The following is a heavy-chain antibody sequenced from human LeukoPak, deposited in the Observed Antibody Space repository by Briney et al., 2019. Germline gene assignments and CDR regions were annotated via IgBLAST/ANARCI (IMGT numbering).Heavy chain of an antibody. D-gene: IGHD5-18*01. CDR2: IIPIFGTA. CDR1: GGTFSSYA. J-gene: IGHJ4*02. V-gene: IGHV1-69*05. Sequence: ASVKVSCKASGGTFSSYAISWVRQAPGQGLEWMGRIIPIFGTANYAQKFQGRVTITTDESTSTAYMELSSLRSEDTAVYYCAIGKVSYGYGDRLTVCCWGQGTLVTVSS. CDR3: AIGKVSYGYGDRLTVCC.